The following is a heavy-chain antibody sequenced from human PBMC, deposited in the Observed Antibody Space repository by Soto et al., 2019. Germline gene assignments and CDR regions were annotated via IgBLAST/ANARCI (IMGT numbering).Heavy chain of an antibody. V-gene: IGHV3-74*01. D-gene: IGHD3-3*01. J-gene: IGHJ4*02. Sequence: VGSLRLSCAASGFTFSRYWMHWVRQSPGKGLVWVSRIDSYGSATSQVDSVEGRFTISRDNAKNTLYLQMNSLRAEDTAVYYCARGGAEGLSRTPSTDYWCQGALVTLSS. CDR2: IDSYGSAT. CDR3: ARGGAEGLSRTPSTDY. CDR1: GFTFSRYW.